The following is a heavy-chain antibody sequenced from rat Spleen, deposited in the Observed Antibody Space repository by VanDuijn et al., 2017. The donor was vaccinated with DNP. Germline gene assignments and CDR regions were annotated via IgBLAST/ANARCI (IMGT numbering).Heavy chain of an antibody. CDR3: AGPIYFYSVLDY. Sequence: QVRLKESGPSLVQPSQTLSLTCSVSGFPLANYDVHWVRQPPGKGLEWMGRIQSGGVTDYSSGLKSRLSISRDTSKSQVFLELNSVQTEDPAVYFCAGPIYFYSVLDYWGQGVMVTVSS. D-gene: IGHD1-2*01. J-gene: IGHJ2*01. CDR1: GFPLANYD. V-gene: IGHV2-27*01. CDR2: IQSGGVT.